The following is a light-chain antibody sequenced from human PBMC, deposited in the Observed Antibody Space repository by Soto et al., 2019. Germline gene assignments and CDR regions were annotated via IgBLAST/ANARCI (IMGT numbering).Light chain of an antibody. V-gene: IGKV4-1*01. CDR3: QQYYSTPLT. CDR2: WAS. J-gene: IGKJ4*01. CDR1: QSVLFNSDNKNY. Sequence: DIVMTQSPDSLAVSLGERATIRCKSSQSVLFNSDNKNYLSWYQQKPGQPPKLLIYWASIRESGVPDRFSGSGSVTDFTLTISSLQAEDVAFYYCQQYYSTPLTFGGGTKVEI.